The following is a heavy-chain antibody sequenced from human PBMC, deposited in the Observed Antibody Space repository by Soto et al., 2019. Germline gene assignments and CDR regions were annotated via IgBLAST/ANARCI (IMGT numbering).Heavy chain of an antibody. V-gene: IGHV3-30*18. D-gene: IGHD6-6*01. CDR1: GFTFSSYG. J-gene: IGHJ4*02. CDR3: AKDGTTDSSSGGFDY. Sequence: QVQLVESGGGVVQPGRSLRLSCAASGFTFSSYGMHWVRQAPGKGLEWVAVISYDGSNKYYADSVKGRFTISRDNSKNPLYLQMNSLRAEATAVYYCAKDGTTDSSSGGFDYWGQGTLVTVSS. CDR2: ISYDGSNK.